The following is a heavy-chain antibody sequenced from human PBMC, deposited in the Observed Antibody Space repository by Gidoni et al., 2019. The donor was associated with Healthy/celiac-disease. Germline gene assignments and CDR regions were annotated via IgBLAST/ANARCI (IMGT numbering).Heavy chain of an antibody. CDR1: GGSLSSRSYY. D-gene: IGHD2-15*01. V-gene: IGHV4-39*01. J-gene: IGHJ5*02. CDR2: ISYSGST. CDR3: ARRAPLVVGGPTGWFDP. Sequence: QLQLQASGPGLVKPSETLSLTCTVSGGSLSSRSYYWGSIRQPPGKWLEWIGSISYSGSTYYNPSLKSRVTISVDTSKNQFSLKLSSVTAADTAVYYCARRAPLVVGGPTGWFDPWGQGTLVTVSS.